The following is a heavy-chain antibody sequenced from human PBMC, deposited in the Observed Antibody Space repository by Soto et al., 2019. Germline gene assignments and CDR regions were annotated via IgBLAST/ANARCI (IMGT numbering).Heavy chain of an antibody. V-gene: IGHV3-23*01. D-gene: IGHD4-17*01. CDR3: ATRPGYGVFEAVDI. CDR2: ITSSGESA. J-gene: IGHJ3*02. CDR1: GFVFTNYA. Sequence: SGGSLRLFCATSGFVFTNYAMNWVRQAPGKGLEWVSAITSSGESAFYAESVRGRFTISRDNSLNTLYLQMRSLRPEDTAVDYCATRPGYGVFEAVDICGQGIMVTVSS.